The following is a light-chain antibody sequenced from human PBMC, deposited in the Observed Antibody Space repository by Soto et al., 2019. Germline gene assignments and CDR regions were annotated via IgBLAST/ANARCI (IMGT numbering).Light chain of an antibody. CDR3: QQYNTFSPYT. CDR2: KAS. J-gene: IGKJ2*01. CDR1: QSVSAW. V-gene: IGKV1-5*03. Sequence: DIQMTQSPSTLSASVGDRVTLTCRASQSVSAWLAWYQQKPGKAPKVLIYKASNLESGVPSRFSGSGSGTEFTLTISSLQPDDSATYYCQQYNTFSPYTFGQGTKLEIK.